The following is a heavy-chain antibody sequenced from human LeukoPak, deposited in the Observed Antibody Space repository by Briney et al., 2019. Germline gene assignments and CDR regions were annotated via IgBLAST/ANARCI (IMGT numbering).Heavy chain of an antibody. J-gene: IGHJ4*02. CDR2: IWYDGSNK. CDR1: GFTFSSYG. Sequence: PGRSLRLSCAASGFTFSSYGMHWVRQAPGKGLEWVAVIWYDGSNKYYADSVKGRFTISRDNSKNTLYLQMNSLRAEDTAVYYCAREFGFLEWLSDYWGQGTLVTVSS. V-gene: IGHV3-33*08. D-gene: IGHD3-3*01. CDR3: AREFGFLEWLSDY.